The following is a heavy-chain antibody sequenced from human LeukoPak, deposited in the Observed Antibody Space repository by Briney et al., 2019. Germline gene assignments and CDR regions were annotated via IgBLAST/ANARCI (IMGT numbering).Heavy chain of an antibody. D-gene: IGHD3-3*01. CDR2: FAPEEGET. CDR3: ATLAERVLRFLAWMGA. CDR1: GYTLKELS. V-gene: IGHV1-24*01. J-gene: IGHJ5*02. Sequence: EASVKVSCKVPGYTLKELSLHWVRQTPGKGLEWMGGFAPEEGETIYAQKFRGRVTMTEDTSTDTAYMELSSLRSEDTAVYYCATLAERVLRFLAWMGAWGQGTLVTVSS.